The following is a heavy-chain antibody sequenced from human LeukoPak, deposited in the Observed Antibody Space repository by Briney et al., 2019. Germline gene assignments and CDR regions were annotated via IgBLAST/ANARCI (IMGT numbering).Heavy chain of an antibody. CDR2: IYHTGST. D-gene: IGHD1-26*01. Sequence: SQTLSLTCSVSGGSTGGGDYSISSGGYYWSWIRQPPGKGLEWIGYIYHTGSTYYNPSLASRVTISVDRSKNQFSLRLTSVTAADTAVFYCARGGVGPTTNWFDPWGQGTLVTVSS. CDR3: ARGGVGPTTNWFDP. V-gene: IGHV4-30-2*01. CDR1: GGSTGGGDYSISSGGYY. J-gene: IGHJ5*02.